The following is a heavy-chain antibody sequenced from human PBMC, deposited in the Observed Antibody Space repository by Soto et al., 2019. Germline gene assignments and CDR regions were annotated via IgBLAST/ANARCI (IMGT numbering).Heavy chain of an antibody. CDR2: IYYSGST. Sequence: QVQLQESGPGLVKPSQTLSLTCTVSGGSISSGDYYWSWIRQPPGKGLEWIVYIYYSGSTYYNPSLKRRVXXXVXXSKNQFSLKLSSVTAADTAVYYCARERPDGSRLGPWGQGTLVTVSS. CDR3: ARERPDGSRLGP. J-gene: IGHJ5*02. CDR1: GGSISSGDYY. V-gene: IGHV4-30-4*01. D-gene: IGHD6-13*01.